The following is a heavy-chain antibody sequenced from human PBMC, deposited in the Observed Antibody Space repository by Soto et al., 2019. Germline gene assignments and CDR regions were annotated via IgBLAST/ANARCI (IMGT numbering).Heavy chain of an antibody. CDR3: ARGVFYYYGSSGYSPDY. CDR1: GFPSSSYF. V-gene: IGHV3-30-3*01. CDR2: ISFDGSKK. D-gene: IGHD3-22*01. J-gene: IGHJ4*02. Sequence: GGSMSLSCKFSGFPSSSYFMHLVRTAPGKGLEWVALISFDGSKKNYADSVKGRFTISRDNSKNMMYLQMNSLRPEDTAVYYCARGVFYYYGSSGYSPDYWGQGTLVTVSS.